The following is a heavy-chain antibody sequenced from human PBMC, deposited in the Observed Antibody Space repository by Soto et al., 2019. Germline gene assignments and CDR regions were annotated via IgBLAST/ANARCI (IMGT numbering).Heavy chain of an antibody. Sequence: SETLSLTCTVSCDSINSYYWSWIPQPPGKGLEWIGYIYYTGTTTYNPSFKSRLTISVDSSKNQFSLNLTSVSATDTAVYYCARLGGFYQSLDSWGQGTLVTVSS. D-gene: IGHD3-22*01. CDR1: CDSINSYY. V-gene: IGHV4-59*08. J-gene: IGHJ5*01. CDR2: IYYTGTT. CDR3: ARLGGFYQSLDS.